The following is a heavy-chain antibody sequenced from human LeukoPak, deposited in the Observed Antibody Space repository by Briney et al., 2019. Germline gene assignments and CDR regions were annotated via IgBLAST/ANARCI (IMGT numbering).Heavy chain of an antibody. CDR1: GGSFSGYY. Sequence: SETLSLTCAVYGGSFSGYYWSWIRQPPWKELEWIGEINHSGSTNYNPSLKSRVTISVDTSKNQFSLKLSSVTAADTAVYYCLASTYDSSGPFDYWGQGTLVTVSS. V-gene: IGHV4-34*01. CDR3: LASTYDSSGPFDY. D-gene: IGHD3-22*01. CDR2: INHSGST. J-gene: IGHJ4*02.